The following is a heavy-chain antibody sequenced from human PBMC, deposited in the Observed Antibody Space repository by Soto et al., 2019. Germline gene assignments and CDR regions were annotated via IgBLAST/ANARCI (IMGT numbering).Heavy chain of an antibody. Sequence: ASVKVSCKASGYTFTSYGISWVRQAPGQGLEWMGWISAYNGNTGYAQKFQGRVTMTRNTSTSTAYMELSSLRSEDTAVYYCARGVLGDFWSGYFHNWFDPWGQGTLVTVSS. J-gene: IGHJ5*02. CDR1: GYTFTSYG. D-gene: IGHD3-3*01. CDR3: ARGVLGDFWSGYFHNWFDP. V-gene: IGHV1-18*01. CDR2: ISAYNGNT.